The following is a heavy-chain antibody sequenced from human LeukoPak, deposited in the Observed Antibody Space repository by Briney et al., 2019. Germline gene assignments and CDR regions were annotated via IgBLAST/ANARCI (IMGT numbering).Heavy chain of an antibody. Sequence: GGSLRLSCAASGFTFSSSSMNWVRQAPGKGLEWVSSISSSSTYIYYADSVKGRFTISRDNAKNSLYLQMNSLRAEDTAVYYCARDPAGVASYYYYGMDVWGQGTTVTVSS. V-gene: IGHV3-21*01. CDR1: GFTFSSSS. CDR2: ISSSSTYI. J-gene: IGHJ6*02. D-gene: IGHD5-12*01. CDR3: ARDPAGVASYYYYGMDV.